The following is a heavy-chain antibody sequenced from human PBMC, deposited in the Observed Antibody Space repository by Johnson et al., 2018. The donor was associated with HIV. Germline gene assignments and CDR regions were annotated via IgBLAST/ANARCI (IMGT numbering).Heavy chain of an antibody. D-gene: IGHD3-16*01. CDR3: AREWGEGAFDI. V-gene: IGHV3-66*01. CDR2: IYKGGSV. J-gene: IGHJ3*02. CDR1: GFTFSDYY. Sequence: VQLVESGGGLVKPGGSLRLSCAASGFTFSDYYMSWIRQAPGKGLEWVSVIYKGGSVYYVDSVKGRFIISRDNSKNTVFLHMNSLRAEDTAVYYCAREWGEGAFDIWGQGTMVTVSS.